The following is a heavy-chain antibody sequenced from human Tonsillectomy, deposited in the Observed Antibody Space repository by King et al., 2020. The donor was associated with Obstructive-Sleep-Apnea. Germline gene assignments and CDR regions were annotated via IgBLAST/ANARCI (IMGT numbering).Heavy chain of an antibody. D-gene: IGHD2-2*01. CDR1: GFTFSDYG. CDR3: AKDGSCGSTSCYSRNYYYGMDV. Sequence: VQLVESGGGVVQPGRSLRLSCAASGFTFSDYGMHWVRQAPGKGLEWVAVIWYDGGYKYYADSVKGRFTISRDNSKNTLYLQMNSLRAEDTAVYYCAKDGSCGSTSCYSRNYYYGMDVWGQGTTVTVSS. V-gene: IGHV3-33*06. CDR2: IWYDGGYK. J-gene: IGHJ6*02.